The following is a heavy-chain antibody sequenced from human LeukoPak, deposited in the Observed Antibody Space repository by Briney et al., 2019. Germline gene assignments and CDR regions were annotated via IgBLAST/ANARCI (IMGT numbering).Heavy chain of an antibody. J-gene: IGHJ4*02. CDR3: ARVGPNDGSGSYLVY. CDR2: INPNSGGT. D-gene: IGHD3-10*01. V-gene: IGHV1-2*02. Sequence: ASVKVSCKASGYTFTGYYMHWVRQAPGQGLEWMGWINPNSGGTNYAQKFQGRVTMTRDTSISTAYMELSRLRSDDTAVYYCARVGPNDGSGSYLVYWGQGTLVTVSS. CDR1: GYTFTGYY.